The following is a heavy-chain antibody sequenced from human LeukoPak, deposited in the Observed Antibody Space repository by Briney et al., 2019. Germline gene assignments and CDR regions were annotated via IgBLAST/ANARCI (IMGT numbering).Heavy chain of an antibody. CDR3: AHSRGGKETRYFGD. CDR2: IYWDDDK. D-gene: IGHD4-23*01. CDR1: GYSLSTNGMG. V-gene: IGHV2-5*02. J-gene: IGHJ4*02. Sequence: SGPTLVQPTQTLTLTCSISGYSLSTNGMGVGWIRQPPGKALEWLALIYWDDDKRYRPSLKSRLTITKDTSKNQVVLTMTNMDPVDTATYYCAHSRGGKETRYFGDWGQRRLVTVSS.